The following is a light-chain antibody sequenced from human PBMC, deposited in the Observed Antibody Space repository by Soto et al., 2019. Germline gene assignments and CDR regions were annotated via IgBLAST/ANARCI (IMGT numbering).Light chain of an antibody. V-gene: IGKV3-15*01. CDR2: GAS. J-gene: IGKJ1*01. Sequence: EIVMTQSTATLSVSPGERATLSCRASQSVDSKLAWYQQKPGQGPRLLIYGASSRATGIPARFSDSGSGTEFTLTISSLQSEDFAVYYCQHYSTWLWTFGQGTKVEIK. CDR1: QSVDSK. CDR3: QHYSTWLWT.